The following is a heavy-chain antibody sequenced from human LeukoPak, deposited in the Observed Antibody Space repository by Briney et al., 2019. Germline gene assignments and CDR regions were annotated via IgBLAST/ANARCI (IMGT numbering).Heavy chain of an antibody. J-gene: IGHJ4*02. D-gene: IGHD2-15*01. CDR3: ARDYCSGGSCYSVNDY. V-gene: IGHV3-48*04. CDR2: ISSSSSTI. CDR1: GFTFSSYS. Sequence: GGSLRLSCAASGFTFSSYSMNWVRQAPGKGLEWVSYISSSSSTIYYADSVKGRFTISRDNAKNSLYLQMNSLRAEDTAVYYCARDYCSGGSCYSVNDYWGQGTLVTVSS.